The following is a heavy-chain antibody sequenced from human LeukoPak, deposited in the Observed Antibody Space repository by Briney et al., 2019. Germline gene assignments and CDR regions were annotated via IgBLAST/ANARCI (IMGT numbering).Heavy chain of an antibody. D-gene: IGHD6-13*01. CDR3: ARALYSSSGVEYFQH. Sequence: PGGSLGLSCAASGFTFSSYAMSWVRQAPGKGLEWVLAISGSGGSTYYADSVKGRFTISRDNSKNTLYLQMNSLRAEDTAVYYCARALYSSSGVEYFQHWGQGTLVTVSS. CDR2: ISGSGGST. CDR1: GFTFSSYA. J-gene: IGHJ1*01. V-gene: IGHV3-23*01.